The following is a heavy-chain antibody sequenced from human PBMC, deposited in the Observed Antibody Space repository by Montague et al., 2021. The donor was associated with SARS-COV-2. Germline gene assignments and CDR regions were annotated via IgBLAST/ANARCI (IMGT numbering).Heavy chain of an antibody. CDR3: ASSHCGGDCY. V-gene: IGHV4-61*02. CDR2: IHTSGST. CDR1: GGSISCACYY. D-gene: IGHD2-21*02. J-gene: IGHJ4*02. Sequence: TLSLTCTVSGGSISCACYYWTWIRQPAGKGLEWIGSIHTSGSTNYNPSLKSRVAISIDTSKDQFSLELSSVTAADTAVYYCASSHCGGDCYSGQGTLVTVSS.